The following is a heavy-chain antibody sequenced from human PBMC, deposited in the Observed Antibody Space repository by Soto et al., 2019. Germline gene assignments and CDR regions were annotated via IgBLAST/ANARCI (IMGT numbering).Heavy chain of an antibody. J-gene: IGHJ4*02. V-gene: IGHV4-59*01. Sequence: QVQLQESGPGLVKPSETLSLTCTVSGGSISSYYWSWIRQPPGKGLEWIGYIYYSGSTNYNPSLKSRVTISGDTCTNNFPLRLSSLPAAATAVYYCARVQIATFDYWGQGTQVTGSS. CDR2: IYYSGST. CDR3: ARVQIATFDY. CDR1: GGSISSYY.